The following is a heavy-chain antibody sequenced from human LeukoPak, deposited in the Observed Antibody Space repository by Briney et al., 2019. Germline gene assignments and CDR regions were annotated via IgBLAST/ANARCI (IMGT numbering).Heavy chain of an antibody. D-gene: IGHD3-22*01. CDR3: ARVRGADYDSSGYYRSLAFDI. V-gene: IGHV4-39*07. CDR1: GGSISSSSYY. Sequence: SETLSLTCTVSGGSISSSSYYWGWIRQSPGKGLEWIGSIYYSGSTYYNPSLKSRVTISVDTSKNQFSLKLSSVTAADTAVYYCARVRGADYDSSGYYRSLAFDIWGQGTMVTVSS. J-gene: IGHJ3*02. CDR2: IYYSGST.